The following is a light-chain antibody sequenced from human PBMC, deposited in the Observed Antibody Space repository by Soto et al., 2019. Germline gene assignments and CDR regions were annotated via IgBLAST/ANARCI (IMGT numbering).Light chain of an antibody. CDR2: EGS. Sequence: QSALTQPASVSGSPGQSITISCTGTSSDVGSYNCVSWYQQHPGKAPKLMIYEGSKRPSGVSNRFSGSKSGNTASLTISGLQAEDEADYFCCSYAGSSTSVLFGGGTKLTVL. J-gene: IGLJ2*01. V-gene: IGLV2-23*01. CDR3: CSYAGSSTSVL. CDR1: SSDVGSYNC.